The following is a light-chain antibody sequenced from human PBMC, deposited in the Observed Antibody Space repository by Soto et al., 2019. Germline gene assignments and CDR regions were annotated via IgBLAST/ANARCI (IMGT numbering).Light chain of an antibody. V-gene: IGKV1-5*01. Sequence: DNQMSLSPSTLSASVDDRVTITCRASQSISSWLAWYQQKPGKAPKLLIYDAYSLESGTPSRFSGRRSGTEFTLTISSLQPEDFPVYCCQQDGFLPKTFGQG. J-gene: IGKJ1*01. CDR1: QSISSW. CDR3: QQDGFLPKT. CDR2: DAY.